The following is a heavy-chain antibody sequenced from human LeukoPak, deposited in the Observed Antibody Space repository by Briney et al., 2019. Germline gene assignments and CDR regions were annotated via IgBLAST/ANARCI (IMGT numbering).Heavy chain of an antibody. CDR3: ARDAWWLTPNPYYYGMDV. J-gene: IGHJ6*02. CDR2: IYNGVNT. D-gene: IGHD2-15*01. CDR1: GASVSSASY. Sequence: SETLSLTCTVSGASVSSASYWTWIRQPPGKGVEWIAHIYNGVNTNYNPSLKSRVTISVDKSKNQFSLKLSSVTAADTAVYYCARDAWWLTPNPYYYGMDVWGQGTTVTVSS. V-gene: IGHV4-61*01.